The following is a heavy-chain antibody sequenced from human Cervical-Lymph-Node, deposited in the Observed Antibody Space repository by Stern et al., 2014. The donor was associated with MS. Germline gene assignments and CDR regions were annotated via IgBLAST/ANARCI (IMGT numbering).Heavy chain of an antibody. V-gene: IGHV5-51*01. CDR2: IYPGDSET. Sequence: VQLVESGAELIRPGESLKISCKGSGFKFSIYWIAWVRQIPGQGLEVMEIIYPGDSETRSGPSFQGQFTMSADKSTSTACLQWSSLNASDTAMYFCARQTTAWASDVWGQGTLVTVSS. CDR3: ARQTTAWASDV. J-gene: IGHJ4*02. CDR1: GFKFSIYW. D-gene: IGHD1-14*01.